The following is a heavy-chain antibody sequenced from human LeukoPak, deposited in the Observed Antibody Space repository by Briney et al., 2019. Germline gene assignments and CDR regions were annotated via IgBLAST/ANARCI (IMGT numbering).Heavy chain of an antibody. D-gene: IGHD2-15*01. V-gene: IGHV3-30*18. Sequence: GGSLRLSCAASGFTFSSYGMHWVRQAPGKGLEWVAVISYDGSNKYYADSVKGRFTISRDNSKNTLYLQMNSLRAEDTAVYYCAKDGGGSWIGYWGQGTLVTVSS. J-gene: IGHJ4*02. CDR1: GFTFSSYG. CDR2: ISYDGSNK. CDR3: AKDGGGSWIGY.